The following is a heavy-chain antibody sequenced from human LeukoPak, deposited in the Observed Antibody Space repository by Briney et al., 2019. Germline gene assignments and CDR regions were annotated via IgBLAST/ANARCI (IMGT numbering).Heavy chain of an antibody. J-gene: IGHJ4*02. CDR3: AKDRSSGYSGSLDY. D-gene: IGHD3-22*01. CDR2: INWNGGST. CDR1: GFSFEDYG. Sequence: GGSLRLSCAASGFSFEDYGMSWVRQAPGKGLEWVSGINWNGGSTGYADSVKGRFTISRDNAKNSLYLLLHSLRAEDMALYYCAKDRSSGYSGSLDYWGQGTLVTVSS. V-gene: IGHV3-20*04.